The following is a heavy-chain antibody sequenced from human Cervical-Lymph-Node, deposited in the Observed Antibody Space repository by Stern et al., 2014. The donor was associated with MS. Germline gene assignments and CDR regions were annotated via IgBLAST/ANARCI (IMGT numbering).Heavy chain of an antibody. V-gene: IGHV4-30-2*01. CDR1: GGSISSGGYS. J-gene: IGHJ3*02. CDR3: ARSSTVTPNAFDI. D-gene: IGHD4-17*01. CDR2: IYHSGST. Sequence: VQLVESGSGLVKPSQTLSLTCAVSGGSISSGGYSWSWIRQPPGKGLEWIGYIYHSGSTYYNPSLKSRVTISVERSKKQVYLKRSSVTAADTAVYYCARSSTVTPNAFDIWGQGTMVTVSS.